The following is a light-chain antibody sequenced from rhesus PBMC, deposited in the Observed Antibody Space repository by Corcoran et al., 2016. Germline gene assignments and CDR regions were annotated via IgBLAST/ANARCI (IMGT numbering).Light chain of an antibody. CDR1: QGITND. V-gene: IGKV1-25*01. CDR3: QHYYSTPFS. J-gene: IGKJ3*01. Sequence: DIQMTQSPSSLSASVGDRVTITCRASQGITNDLAWYQQKPGETPKLLIYEASSLHSGIPSRFSGSGSGTDFTLTISSLPSEDFATYYCQHYYSTPFSFGPGTKLDIK. CDR2: EAS.